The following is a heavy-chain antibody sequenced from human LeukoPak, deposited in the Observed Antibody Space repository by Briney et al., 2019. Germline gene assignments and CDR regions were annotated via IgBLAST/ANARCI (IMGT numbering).Heavy chain of an antibody. J-gene: IGHJ5*02. CDR1: GGSISSYY. V-gene: IGHV4-59*01. D-gene: IGHD3-3*01. CDR3: ARGLRFLEWFKFDP. CDR2: IYYSGST. Sequence: SETLSLTCTVSGGSISSYYWSWIRQAPGKGLEWIGYIYYSGSTNYNPSLKSRVTISVDTSKNQFSLKLSSVTAADTAVYYCARGLRFLEWFKFDPWGQGTLVTVSS.